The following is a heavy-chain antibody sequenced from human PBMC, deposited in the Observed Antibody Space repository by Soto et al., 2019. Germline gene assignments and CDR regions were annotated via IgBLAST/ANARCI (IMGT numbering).Heavy chain of an antibody. CDR1: GDSISSRSYY. D-gene: IGHD2-21*02. CDR3: ERQRTSVVTQAYFDV. CDR2: IYYSRST. J-gene: IGHJ4*02. Sequence: ASETLSLTCTVTGDSISSRSYYLGWGRPPPGKRLEWIGSIYYSRSTYNNPSLRSRVSMSIDMSKDPFSLQLKFVTAADTAVYFCERQRTSVVTQAYFDVWGPGSLVTVSS. V-gene: IGHV4-39*01.